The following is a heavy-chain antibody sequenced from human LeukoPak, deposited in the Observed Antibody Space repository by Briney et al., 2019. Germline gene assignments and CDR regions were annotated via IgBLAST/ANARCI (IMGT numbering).Heavy chain of an antibody. Sequence: PSETLSLTCTVSGGSISSSSYYWGWIRQPPGKGLEWIGSIYYSGSTYYNPSLKSRVTISVDTSKNQFSLKLSSVTAADTAVYYCAREGGHYYYYGMDVWGQGTTVTVSS. CDR3: AREGGHYYYYGMDV. CDR1: GGSISSSSYY. J-gene: IGHJ6*02. D-gene: IGHD1-26*01. V-gene: IGHV4-39*07. CDR2: IYYSGST.